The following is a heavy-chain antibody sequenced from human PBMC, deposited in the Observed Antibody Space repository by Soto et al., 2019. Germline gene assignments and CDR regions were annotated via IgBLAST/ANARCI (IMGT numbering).Heavy chain of an antibody. V-gene: IGHV4-59*01. Sequence: SETLSLTCTVSGDSINNYYWSWIRQPPGKGLEWIGYIYYSGSTNYNPSLKSRVTISLDTSKNQFSLKLSSVTAADTAVYYCARDGRGYSGYSYDYWGQGTLVTVSS. D-gene: IGHD5-12*01. CDR1: GDSINNYY. J-gene: IGHJ4*02. CDR3: ARDGRGYSGYSYDY. CDR2: IYYSGST.